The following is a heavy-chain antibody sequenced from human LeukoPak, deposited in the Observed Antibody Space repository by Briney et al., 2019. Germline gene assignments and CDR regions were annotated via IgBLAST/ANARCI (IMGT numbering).Heavy chain of an antibody. V-gene: IGHV3-7*03. CDR1: GFTSISYW. Sequence: GGSLRLSCEASGFTSISYWMSWVRQAPGKGLEWVANIKQDGSEKYYVDSVKGRFTISRDNAKNSLYLQMNSLRAEDTALYYCARTAAATYYYFDYWGQGTLVTVSS. D-gene: IGHD2-15*01. J-gene: IGHJ4*02. CDR3: ARTAAATYYYFDY. CDR2: IKQDGSEK.